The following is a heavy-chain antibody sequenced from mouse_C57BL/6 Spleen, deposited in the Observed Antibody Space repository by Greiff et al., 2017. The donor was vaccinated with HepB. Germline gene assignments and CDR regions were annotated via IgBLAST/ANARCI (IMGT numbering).Heavy chain of an antibody. CDR3: ARHPLRSYFDY. CDR2: IDPSDSYT. CDR1: GYTFTSYW. J-gene: IGHJ2*01. V-gene: IGHV1-69*01. Sequence: VQLQQPGAELVMPGASVKLSCKASGYTFTSYWMHWVKQRPGQGLEWIGEIDPSDSYTNYNQKFKGKSTLTVDKSSSTAYMQLSSLTSEDSAVYYCARHPLRSYFDYWGQGTTLTVSS. D-gene: IGHD1-1*01.